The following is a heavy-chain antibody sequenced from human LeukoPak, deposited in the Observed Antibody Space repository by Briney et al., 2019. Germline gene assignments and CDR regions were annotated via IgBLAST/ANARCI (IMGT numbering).Heavy chain of an antibody. D-gene: IGHD4-17*01. CDR2: INPSGGST. Sequence: ASVNVSCRASGWTFPNYYIHWVRQAPGQGLEWMGIINPSGGSTSYVQKFQRKVTMTRDTSTSTVYMELSSLRPEDTAVYYCARVTVTRRDPFDIWGQGTMVTVSS. CDR3: ARVTVTRRDPFDI. CDR1: GWTFPNYY. J-gene: IGHJ3*02. V-gene: IGHV1-46*01.